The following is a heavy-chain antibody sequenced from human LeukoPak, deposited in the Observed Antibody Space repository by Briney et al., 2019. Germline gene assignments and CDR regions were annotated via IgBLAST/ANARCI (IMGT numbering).Heavy chain of an antibody. D-gene: IGHD2-15*01. CDR3: ARDACSGGSCYLDY. V-gene: IGHV4-59*01. J-gene: IGHJ4*02. CDR1: GGSISSYY. CDR2: IYYSGST. Sequence: KTSETLSLTCTVSGGSISSYYWSWIRQPPGKGLEWIGYIYYSGSTNYNPPLKGRVTISVDTSKNQFSLKLSSVTAADTAVYYCARDACSGGSCYLDYWGQGTLVTVSS.